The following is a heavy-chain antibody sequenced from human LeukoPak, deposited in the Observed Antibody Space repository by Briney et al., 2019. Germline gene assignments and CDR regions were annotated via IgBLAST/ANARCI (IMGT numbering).Heavy chain of an antibody. CDR2: IFHSGNT. Sequence: SETLSLTCTVSGDSISSGYHWGWIRQSPGKELEWIGSIFHSGNTYYNPSLKSRVTISVDTSMNQFSLKLASLTAADTAVYYCARTLYCIGATCYSPELFHPWGQGTQVTVSS. V-gene: IGHV4-38-2*02. D-gene: IGHD2-15*01. J-gene: IGHJ5*02. CDR3: ARTLYCIGATCYSPELFHP. CDR1: GDSISSGYH.